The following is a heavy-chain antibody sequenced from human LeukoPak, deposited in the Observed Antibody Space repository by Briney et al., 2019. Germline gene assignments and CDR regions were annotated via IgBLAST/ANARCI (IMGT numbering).Heavy chain of an antibody. CDR1: GFTFSSYG. CDR3: AKAPARGSGSSLFDY. J-gene: IGHJ4*02. V-gene: IGHV3-30*18. Sequence: PGRSLRLSCAASGFTFSSYGMHWVRQAPGKGLEWVAVISYDGSNKYYADSVKGRFTISRDNSKNTLYLQMNSLRAEDTAVYYCAKAPARGSGSSLFDYWGQGTLVTVSS. D-gene: IGHD3-10*01. CDR2: ISYDGSNK.